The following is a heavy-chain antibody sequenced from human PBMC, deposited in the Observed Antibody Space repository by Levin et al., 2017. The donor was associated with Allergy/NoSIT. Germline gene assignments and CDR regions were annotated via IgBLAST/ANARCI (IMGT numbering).Heavy chain of an antibody. D-gene: IGHD2-15*01. CDR1: GYSFTSYW. Sequence: GESLKISCKGSGYSFTSYWIGWVRQMPGKGLEWMGIIYPGDSDTRYSPSFQGQVTIPADKSISTAYLPWSSLKASDTAIYYCARHPPLGGYCSGGSCFSWMIDYWGQGTLVTVSS. J-gene: IGHJ4*02. V-gene: IGHV5-51*01. CDR2: IYPGDSDT. CDR3: ARHPPLGGYCSGGSCFSWMIDY.